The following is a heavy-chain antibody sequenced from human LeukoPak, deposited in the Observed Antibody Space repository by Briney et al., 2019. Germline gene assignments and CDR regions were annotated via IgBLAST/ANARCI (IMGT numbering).Heavy chain of an antibody. V-gene: IGHV3-7*04. CDR3: TRVGYIDEGIDY. Sequence: GGSLRLSCVASGFTLSSHWMHWVRQAPGKGLEWVANIKQDGSKKSYVDSVKGRFTISRDNAKNSLYLQMNSLRAEDTAIYYCTRVGYIDEGIDYWGQGTLVTVSS. D-gene: IGHD5-24*01. CDR2: IKQDGSKK. CDR1: GFTLSSHW. J-gene: IGHJ4*02.